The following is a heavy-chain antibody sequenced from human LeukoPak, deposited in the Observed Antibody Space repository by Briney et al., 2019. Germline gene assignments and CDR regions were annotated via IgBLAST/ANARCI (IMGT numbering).Heavy chain of an antibody. J-gene: IGHJ4*02. Sequence: SETLSLTCTVSGGSISSSSYYWGWIRQPPGKGLEWIGNIYYSGSTYYNPSLKSRVTISVDTSKNQFSLKLSSVTAADTAVYYCARRYGSGSYYKPFDYWGQGTLVTVSS. D-gene: IGHD3-10*01. CDR3: ARRYGSGSYYKPFDY. CDR1: GGSISSSSYY. CDR2: IYYSGST. V-gene: IGHV4-39*01.